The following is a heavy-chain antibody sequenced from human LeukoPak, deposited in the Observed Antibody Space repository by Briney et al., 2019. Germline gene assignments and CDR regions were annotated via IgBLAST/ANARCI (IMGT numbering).Heavy chain of an antibody. D-gene: IGHD5-24*01. V-gene: IGHV3-43D*03. Sequence: GGSLRLSCAASGFTFGDYGMSWVRQAPGKGLEWVSFISRDGDHAYYADSVKGRFTVSRDNTKKSLFLEMKSLRGDDSALYYCAKGDGYNGCFDCWGQGTLVTVSA. CDR1: GFTFGDYG. CDR3: AKGDGYNGCFDC. CDR2: ISRDGDHA. J-gene: IGHJ4*02.